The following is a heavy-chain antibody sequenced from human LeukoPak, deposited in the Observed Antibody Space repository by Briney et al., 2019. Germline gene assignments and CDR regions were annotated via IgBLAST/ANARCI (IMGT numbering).Heavy chain of an antibody. J-gene: IGHJ4*02. D-gene: IGHD5-24*01. CDR2: VYNSGST. CDR1: GGSISIYY. CDR3: VRDRELNY. V-gene: IGHV4-59*01. Sequence: PSETLSLTCTISGGSISIYYWSWIRQPPGKGLEWIGYVYNSGSTDHNPSLKSRVTISADTSKNQFSLKLSSVIAADTAVYYCVRDRELNYWGQGILVTVSS.